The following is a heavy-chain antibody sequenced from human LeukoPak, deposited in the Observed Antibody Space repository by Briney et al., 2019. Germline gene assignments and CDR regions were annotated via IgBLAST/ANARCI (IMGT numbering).Heavy chain of an antibody. V-gene: IGHV4-39*01. Sequence: PSETLSLTCTVAGGSFSSNTYYWGWIRQPPGKGLEWIGSISYSESTYYNPSLKSRVTIFVDTSKNQFSLELLSVAAADTAVYYCARHVGPDTRITMLRGVSFPRYNNWFDPWGQGTLVTVSS. CDR3: ARHVGPDTRITMLRGVSFPRYNNWFDP. CDR1: GGSFSSNTYY. D-gene: IGHD3-10*01. CDR2: ISYSEST. J-gene: IGHJ5*02.